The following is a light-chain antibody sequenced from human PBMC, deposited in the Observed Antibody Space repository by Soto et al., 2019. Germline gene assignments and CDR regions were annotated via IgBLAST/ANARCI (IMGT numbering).Light chain of an antibody. CDR3: QQYNYLWT. Sequence: EMVMTLSPATLSVSPGEGATLSCRASQSVSSHLAWYQQKPGQAPRLLIYDASTRATGVPGRFSGSGSGTEFTLTISSLQSEDFAVYYCQQYNYLWTFGQGTKVEIK. V-gene: IGKV3-15*01. CDR2: DAS. J-gene: IGKJ1*01. CDR1: QSVSSH.